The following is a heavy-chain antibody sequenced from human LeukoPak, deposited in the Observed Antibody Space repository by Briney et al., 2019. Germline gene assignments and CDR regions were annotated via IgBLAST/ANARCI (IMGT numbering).Heavy chain of an antibody. D-gene: IGHD3-10*01. Sequence: SETLSLTXAVYGGSFSGYYWSWIRQPPGKGLEWIGEINHSGSTNYNPSLKSRVTISVDTSKNQFSLKLSSVTAADTAVYYCARATANPYYYGSGSYYPVYYFDYWGQGTLSPSPQ. CDR3: ARATANPYYYGSGSYYPVYYFDY. V-gene: IGHV4-34*01. J-gene: IGHJ4*02. CDR2: INHSGST. CDR1: GGSFSGYY.